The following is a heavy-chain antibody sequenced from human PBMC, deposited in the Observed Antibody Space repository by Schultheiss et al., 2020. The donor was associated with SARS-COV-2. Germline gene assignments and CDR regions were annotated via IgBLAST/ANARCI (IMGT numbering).Heavy chain of an antibody. V-gene: IGHV4-28*02. J-gene: IGHJ4*02. Sequence: SQTLSLTCAVSGYSISSSNWWGWIRQPPGKGLEWIGYIYYSGSIYYNPSLKSRVTISVDKSKNQFSLKLSSVTAADTAVYYCARGSHYYDSSGYYFDYWGQGTLVTVSS. CDR2: IYYSGSI. D-gene: IGHD3-22*01. CDR1: GYSISSSNW. CDR3: ARGSHYYDSSGYYFDY.